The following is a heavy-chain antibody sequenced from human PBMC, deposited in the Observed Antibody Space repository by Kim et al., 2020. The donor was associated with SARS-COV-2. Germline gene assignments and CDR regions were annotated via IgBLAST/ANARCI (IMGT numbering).Heavy chain of an antibody. CDR3: AKDIYCSTTSCYFHFYGMDV. CDR1: GFTFTNYA. V-gene: IGHV3-23*01. CDR2: ISGNGGST. D-gene: IGHD2-2*01. Sequence: GGSLRLSCAASGFTFTNYALTWVRQAPGKGLEWVSTISGNGGSTYYADSVKGRFTISRDNSKNTLSLQMNSLRAEDTAIYYCAKDIYCSTTSCYFHFYGMDVWGQGTTVTVS. J-gene: IGHJ6*02.